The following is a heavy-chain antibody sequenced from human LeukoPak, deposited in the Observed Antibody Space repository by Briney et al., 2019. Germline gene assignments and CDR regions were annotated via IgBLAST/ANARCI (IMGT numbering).Heavy chain of an antibody. J-gene: IGHJ4*02. CDR3: ARPNWNYGGGIIDY. Sequence: SETLSLTCTVSGGSISSYYWSWIRQPPGKGLEWIGYIYYSGSTNYNPSLKSRVTISVDTSKNQFSLKLSSVTAADTAVYYCARPNWNYGGGIIDYWGQGTLVTVSS. V-gene: IGHV4-59*01. CDR2: IYYSGST. D-gene: IGHD1-7*01. CDR1: GGSISSYY.